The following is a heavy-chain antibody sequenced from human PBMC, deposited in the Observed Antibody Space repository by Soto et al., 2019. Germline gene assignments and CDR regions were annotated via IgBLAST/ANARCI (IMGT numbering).Heavy chain of an antibody. D-gene: IGHD2-2*02. J-gene: IGHJ6*04. CDR3: ARDCYIFFSSRYRDHYYDPGLDV. CDR2: IYHSGST. V-gene: IGHV4-4*02. Sequence: PGKGLEWIGEIYHSGSTNYNPSLKSRVTISVDKSKNQFSLKLSSVTAADTAVYYCARDCYIFFSSRYRDHYYDPGLDVRGK.